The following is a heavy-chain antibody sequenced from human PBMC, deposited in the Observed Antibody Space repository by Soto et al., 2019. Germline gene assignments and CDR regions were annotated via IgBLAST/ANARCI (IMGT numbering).Heavy chain of an antibody. Sequence: QVQLQESGPGLVKPSETLSLTCAVSGDSFSSGYWWSWVRQPPGKGLQWIGQISKSGTANYNPSLESQVDMSVDKSKNQFSLILTPVTPADTAVYYCAGNGGRFFEYWGQGILVTVSS. V-gene: IGHV4-4*02. CDR1: GDSFSSGYW. J-gene: IGHJ4*02. CDR2: ISKSGTA. D-gene: IGHD2-15*01. CDR3: AGNGGRFFEY.